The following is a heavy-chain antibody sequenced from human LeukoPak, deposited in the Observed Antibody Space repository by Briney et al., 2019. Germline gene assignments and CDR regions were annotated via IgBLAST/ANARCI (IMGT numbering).Heavy chain of an antibody. D-gene: IGHD6-6*01. V-gene: IGHV4-59*01. J-gene: IGHJ4*02. CDR3: AGAREFSSSSGRAYYFDY. CDR1: GGSFSSYF. CDR2: IYYSGNT. Sequence: SETLSLTCTVSGGSFSSYFWIWIRQPPGKGLEWIGYIYYSGNTNSNPSLKSRVTISVDTSKNQFSLKLSSVTAADTAVYYCAGAREFSSSSGRAYYFDYWGQGTLVTVSS.